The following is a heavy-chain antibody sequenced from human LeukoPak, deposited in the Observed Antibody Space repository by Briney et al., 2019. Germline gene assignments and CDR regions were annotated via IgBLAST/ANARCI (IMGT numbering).Heavy chain of an antibody. D-gene: IGHD2-21*01. Sequence: PSETLSLTCTVSGGSISSSSYYWSWIRQPPGKGLEWIGRIYTSGSTNYNPSLKSRVTISVDTSKNQFSLKLSSVTAADTAVYYCARDWGGSPFDYWGQGTLVTVSS. CDR2: IYTSGST. V-gene: IGHV4-61*02. CDR3: ARDWGGSPFDY. CDR1: GGSISSSSYY. J-gene: IGHJ4*02.